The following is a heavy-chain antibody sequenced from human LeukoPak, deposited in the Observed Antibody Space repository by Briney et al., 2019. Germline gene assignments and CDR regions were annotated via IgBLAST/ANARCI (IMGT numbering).Heavy chain of an antibody. CDR1: GFTFSSYS. Sequence: GGSPRLSCAASGFTFSSYSMMWVRQAPGKGLEWVSYISSSSTTIHYADSVKGRFTISRDNAKNSVYLQMNSLRAEDTAVYYCVRAPGYGAAYYFDYWGQGTLVTVSS. V-gene: IGHV3-48*01. CDR2: ISSSSTTI. J-gene: IGHJ4*02. D-gene: IGHD1-1*01. CDR3: VRAPGYGAAYYFDY.